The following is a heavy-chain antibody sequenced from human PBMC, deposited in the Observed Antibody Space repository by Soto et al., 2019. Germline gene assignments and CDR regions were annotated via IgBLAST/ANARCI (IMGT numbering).Heavy chain of an antibody. J-gene: IGHJ3*02. V-gene: IGHV4-34*01. D-gene: IGHD3-10*01. CDR1: GGSFSGYY. Sequence: QVQLQQWGAGLLKPSETLSLTCAVYGGSFSGYYWSWIRQPPGKGLEWIGEINHSGSTNYNPSLKSRVTISVDTSKNQFSLKLSSVTAADTAVYYCARVGLSRITMVRGVSDAFDIWGQGTMVTVSS. CDR3: ARVGLSRITMVRGVSDAFDI. CDR2: INHSGST.